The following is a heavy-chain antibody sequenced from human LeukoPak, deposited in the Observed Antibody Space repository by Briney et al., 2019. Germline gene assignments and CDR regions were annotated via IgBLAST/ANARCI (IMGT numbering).Heavy chain of an antibody. V-gene: IGHV4-4*07. Sequence: PSETLSLTCTVSGGSISNYYWSWIRQPAGKGLEWIGRIYSSGSTYYNPSLKSRVTISVDTSKNQFSLKLSSVTAADTAVYYCARLLWVVRGVIIEGYFDYWGQGTLVTVSS. CDR2: IYSSGST. J-gene: IGHJ4*02. CDR3: ARLLWVVRGVIIEGYFDY. CDR1: GGSISNYY. D-gene: IGHD3-10*01.